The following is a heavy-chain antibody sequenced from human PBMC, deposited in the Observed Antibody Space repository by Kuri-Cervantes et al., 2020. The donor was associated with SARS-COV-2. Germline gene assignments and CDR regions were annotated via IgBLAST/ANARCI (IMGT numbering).Heavy chain of an antibody. V-gene: IGHV1-69*06. Sequence: SVKVSCKASGGTFSSYAISWVRQAPGQGLEWMGGIIPIFGTANYAQKFQGRVTITADKSTSTAYMELSSLRSEDTAVYYCARGTLYCSSTSCSPAVWYFDLWGRGTPVTVSS. CDR3: ARGTLYCSSTSCSPAVWYFDL. CDR2: IIPIFGTA. CDR1: GGTFSSYA. D-gene: IGHD2-2*01. J-gene: IGHJ2*01.